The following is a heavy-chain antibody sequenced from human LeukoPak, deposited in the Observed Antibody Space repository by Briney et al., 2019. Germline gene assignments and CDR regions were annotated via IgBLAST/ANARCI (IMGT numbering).Heavy chain of an antibody. J-gene: IGHJ4*02. CDR1: GGSISSSSYY. D-gene: IGHD4-17*01. V-gene: IGHV4-39*07. Sequence: SETLSLTCTVSGGSISSSSYYWGWIRQPPGKGLEWIGSIYYSGSTYYNPSLKGRVTISVDASKNQFSLKLSSVTAADTAVYYCARGLNRNDYGDYGYWGQGTLVTVSS. CDR2: IYYSGST. CDR3: ARGLNRNDYGDYGY.